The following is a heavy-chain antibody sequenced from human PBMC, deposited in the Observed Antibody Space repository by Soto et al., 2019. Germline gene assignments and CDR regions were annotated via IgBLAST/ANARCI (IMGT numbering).Heavy chain of an antibody. V-gene: IGHV4-59*11. J-gene: IGHJ4*02. Sequence: QVQLQESGPGLVKPSETLSLTCTVSGGSISSHHWSWIRQPPGKGPECIGSIHDSGSTTYNPSLKSRVTISVDTSKNQFSLSMTSVTAADTAVYYCARGGASSICLDYWGQGILVTVSS. CDR3: ARGGASSICLDY. CDR2: IHDSGST. D-gene: IGHD6-13*01. CDR1: GGSISSHH.